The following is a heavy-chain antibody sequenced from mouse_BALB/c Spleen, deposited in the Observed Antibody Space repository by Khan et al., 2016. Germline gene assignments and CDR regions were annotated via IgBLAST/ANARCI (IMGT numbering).Heavy chain of an antibody. V-gene: IGHV1-9*01. CDR1: GYTFSSYW. CDR3: ANYYRPAWFAY. J-gene: IGHJ3*01. D-gene: IGHD2-14*01. CDR2: ILPGSGST. Sequence: QVQLKESGAELMKPGASVKISCKATGYTFSSYWIEWVKQRPGHGLEWIGEILPGSGSTNYNEKFKGKATFTADTSSNTAYMQLSSLTSEDSAVYYCANYYRPAWFAYWGQGTLVTVSA.